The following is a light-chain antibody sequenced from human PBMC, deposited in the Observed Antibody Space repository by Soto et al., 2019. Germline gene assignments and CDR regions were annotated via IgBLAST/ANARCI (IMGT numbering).Light chain of an antibody. CDR2: GAS. CDR1: QSVSSSY. J-gene: IGKJ1*01. Sequence: EIVLTQSPGTLSLSPGERATLSCRASQSVSSSYLAWYQQKPGQAPRLLIYGASSWATGIPDRFSGSGSGTDFTLTISRLEPEEFAVYYCQQYDSSPRTFGQGTKVEI. CDR3: QQYDSSPRT. V-gene: IGKV3-20*01.